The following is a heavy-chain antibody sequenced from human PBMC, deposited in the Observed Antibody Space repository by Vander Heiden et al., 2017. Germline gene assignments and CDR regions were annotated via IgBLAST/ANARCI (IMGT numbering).Heavy chain of an antibody. J-gene: IGHJ3*02. Sequence: QITLKESGPTLVKPTQTLTLTCTFSGFSLSTSGVGVGWIRQPPGKAMEWLALIYWDDDKRYSPSLKSRLTITKDTSKNQVVLTMTNMDPVDTATYYCALKRATTRDGYTMRGAFDIWGQGTMVTVSS. D-gene: IGHD5-12*01. CDR3: ALKRATTRDGYTMRGAFDI. CDR1: GFSLSTSGVG. V-gene: IGHV2-5*02. CDR2: IYWDDDK.